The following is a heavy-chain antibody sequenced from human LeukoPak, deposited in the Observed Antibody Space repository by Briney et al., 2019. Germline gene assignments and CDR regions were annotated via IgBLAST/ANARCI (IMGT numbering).Heavy chain of an antibody. CDR3: ASLYSGYDFGWFDP. Sequence: ASVKVSCKASGYTFTGYYMHWVRQAPGQGLEWMGWINPNSGGTNYAQKFQGRVTMTSDTSISTAYMELSRLRSDDTAVYYCASLYSGYDFGWFDPWGQGTLVTASS. CDR2: INPNSGGT. J-gene: IGHJ5*02. V-gene: IGHV1-2*02. D-gene: IGHD5-12*01. CDR1: GYTFTGYY.